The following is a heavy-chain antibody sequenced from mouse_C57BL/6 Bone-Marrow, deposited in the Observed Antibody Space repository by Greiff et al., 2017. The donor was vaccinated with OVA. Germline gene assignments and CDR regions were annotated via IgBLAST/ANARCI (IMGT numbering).Heavy chain of an antibody. J-gene: IGHJ1*03. CDR2: IYPRSGNT. V-gene: IGHV1-81*01. Sequence: VQLQESGAELARPGASVKLSCKASGYTFTSYGISWVKQRTGPGLEWIGEIYPRSGNTYYNEKFKGKATLTADKSSSTAYMELRSLTSEDSAVYFCARPVSVLPRVWGTGTTVTVSS. CDR3: ARPVSVLPRV. CDR1: GYTFTSYG. D-gene: IGHD1-1*01.